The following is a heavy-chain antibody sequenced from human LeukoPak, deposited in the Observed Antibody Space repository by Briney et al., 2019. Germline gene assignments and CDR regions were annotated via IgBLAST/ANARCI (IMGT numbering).Heavy chain of an antibody. CDR1: GGSFSGYY. Sequence: SETLSLTCAVYGGSFSGYYWSWIRQPPGKGLEWIGEINHSGSTNYNPSLKSRVTISVDTSKNQLSLKLSSVTAADTAVYYCARGRGYCSSTSCYARYYYYYYYMDVWGKGTTVTVSS. J-gene: IGHJ6*03. D-gene: IGHD2-2*01. CDR3: ARGRGYCSSTSCYARYYYYYYYMDV. CDR2: INHSGST. V-gene: IGHV4-34*01.